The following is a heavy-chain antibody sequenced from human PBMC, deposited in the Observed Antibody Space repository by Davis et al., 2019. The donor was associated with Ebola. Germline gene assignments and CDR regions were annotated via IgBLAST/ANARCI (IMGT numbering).Heavy chain of an antibody. D-gene: IGHD2-15*01. CDR2: IYYSGST. J-gene: IGHJ4*02. Sequence: SETLSLTCTVSGGSISSSSYYWGWIRQPPGKGLEWIGSIYYSGSTYYNPSLKSRVTISVDTSKNQFSLKLSSVTAADTAVYYCGGGGVVAAYAFDYWGQGTLVTVSS. CDR1: GGSISSSSYY. V-gene: IGHV4-39*01. CDR3: GGGGVVAAYAFDY.